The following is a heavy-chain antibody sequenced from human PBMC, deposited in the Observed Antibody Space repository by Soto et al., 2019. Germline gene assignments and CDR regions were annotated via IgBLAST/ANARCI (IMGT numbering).Heavy chain of an antibody. J-gene: IGHJ4*02. V-gene: IGHV4-4*02. D-gene: IGHD6-19*01. Sequence: QVQLQESGPGLMKPSGTLSLTCAVSGGSISTNWWSWVRQPPGKGLEWIGEIYHSGRTNYNPSLENRVTMSVDKSQNPLSLILHSVTAADTAVYYCARHIAVSGTRGFDFWGQGTLVTVSS. CDR3: ARHIAVSGTRGFDF. CDR1: GGSISTNW. CDR2: IYHSGRT.